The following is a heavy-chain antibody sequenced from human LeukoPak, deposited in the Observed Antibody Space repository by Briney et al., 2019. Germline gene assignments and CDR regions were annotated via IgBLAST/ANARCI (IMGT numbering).Heavy chain of an antibody. J-gene: IGHJ4*02. Sequence: GGSLRLSCAASGFTVSSNYLNWVRQAPGKGLEWVSVIYSDGSTYYGDSVKGRFTISRDNAKNSLYLQMNSLRAEDTAVYYCARAIPLDCWGLGTLVTVSS. CDR2: IYSDGST. CDR3: ARAIPLDC. CDR1: GFTVSSNY. V-gene: IGHV3-66*01.